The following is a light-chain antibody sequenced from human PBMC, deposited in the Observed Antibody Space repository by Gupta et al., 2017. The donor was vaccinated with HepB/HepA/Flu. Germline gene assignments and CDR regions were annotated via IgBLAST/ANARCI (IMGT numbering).Light chain of an antibody. J-gene: IGKJ4*01. Sequence: IQVTQSPSSLSASVADRVTIPCRASQSISSYLNWYQQKPGKAPKFLIYGALNLNSGVPSRFSGSESGTDFTLTIRSLQVEDLATYYCQQTDTSPITFGGGTKVEIK. V-gene: IGKV1-39*01. CDR1: QSISSY. CDR3: QQTDTSPIT. CDR2: GAL.